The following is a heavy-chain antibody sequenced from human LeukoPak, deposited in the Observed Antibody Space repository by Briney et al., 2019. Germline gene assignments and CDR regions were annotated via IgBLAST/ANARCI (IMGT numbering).Heavy chain of an antibody. D-gene: IGHD3-10*01. CDR3: ARPIMVRGVTPSDY. CDR1: GFTFSSYS. Sequence: PGGSLRLSCAASGFTFSSYSMNWVRQAPGKGLEWVSSISSSSSYIYYADSVKGRFTISRDNAKNSLYLQMNSLRAEDTAAYYCARPIMVRGVTPSDYWGQGTLVTVSS. J-gene: IGHJ4*02. CDR2: ISSSSSYI. V-gene: IGHV3-21*01.